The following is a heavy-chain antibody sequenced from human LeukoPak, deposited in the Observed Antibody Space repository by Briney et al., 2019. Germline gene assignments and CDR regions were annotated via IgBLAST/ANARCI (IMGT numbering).Heavy chain of an antibody. D-gene: IGHD3-10*01. J-gene: IGHJ6*02. CDR1: XXXXXXNX. CDR2: XXXXXXX. V-gene: IGHV3-66*01. Sequence: GGSLRLSCAASXXXXXXNXMXWVRQXXXXXXEXXXXXXXXXXXYYADSVKGRFTISRDNSKNTLYLQMNSLRAEDTAVYYCARALLGDVWFGELFSYYYYGMDVWGQGTTVTVSS. CDR3: ARALLGDVWFGELFSYYYYGMDV.